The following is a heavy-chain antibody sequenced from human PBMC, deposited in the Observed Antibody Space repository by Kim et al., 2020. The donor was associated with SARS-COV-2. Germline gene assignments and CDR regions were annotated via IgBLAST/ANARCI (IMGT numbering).Heavy chain of an antibody. D-gene: IGHD3-22*01. CDR3: ARDLSPYYYDSSGYYKPSY. V-gene: IGHV3-33*01. CDR1: GFTFSSYG. J-gene: IGHJ4*02. Sequence: GGSLRLSCAASGFTFSSYGMHWVRQAPGKGLEWVAVIWYDGSNKYYADSVKGRFTISRDNSKNTLYLQMNSLRAEDTAVYYCARDLSPYYYDSSGYYKPSYWGQGTLVTVSS. CDR2: IWYDGSNK.